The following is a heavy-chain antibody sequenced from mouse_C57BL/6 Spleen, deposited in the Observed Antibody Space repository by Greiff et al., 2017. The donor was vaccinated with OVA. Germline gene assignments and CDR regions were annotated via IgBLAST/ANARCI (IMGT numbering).Heavy chain of an antibody. D-gene: IGHD2-10*02. CDR3: TRPGYGNFWFAY. J-gene: IGHJ3*01. Sequence: QVQLQQSGAELVRPGASVTLSCKASGYTFTDYEMHWVKQTPVHGLEWIGAIDPETGGTAYNQKFKGKAILTADKSSSTAYMELRSLTSEDSAVYYCTRPGYGNFWFAYWGQGTLVTVSA. V-gene: IGHV1-15*01. CDR1: GYTFTDYE. CDR2: IDPETGGT.